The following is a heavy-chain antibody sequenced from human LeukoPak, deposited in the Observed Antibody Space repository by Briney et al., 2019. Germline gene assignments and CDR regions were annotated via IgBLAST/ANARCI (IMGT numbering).Heavy chain of an antibody. Sequence: ASVKVSCKASGYSFTGHYMHWERQPPGQGLEGMGWINPNTCGTNYAQKFQGRVTMTRDTSISTAYMELSRLRSDDAAVYYCARDRDYDFWSGYGYFDYWGQGTLVTV. CDR2: INPNTCGT. D-gene: IGHD3-3*01. J-gene: IGHJ4*02. CDR3: ARDRDYDFWSGYGYFDY. V-gene: IGHV1-2*02. CDR1: GYSFTGHY.